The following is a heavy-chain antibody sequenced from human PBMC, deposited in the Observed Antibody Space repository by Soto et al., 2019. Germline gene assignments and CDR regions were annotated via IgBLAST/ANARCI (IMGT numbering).Heavy chain of an antibody. CDR1: GGSFSGYY. D-gene: IGHD2-15*01. CDR2: INHSGST. J-gene: IGHJ4*02. Sequence: SATLSLTCAVYGGSFSGYYWSWIRQPPGKGLEWSGEINHSGSTNYNPSLKSRVTISVDTSKNQFSLKLSSVTAADTAVYYCARRMEAGIVVVVAATPPYYFDYWGQGTLVTVSS. V-gene: IGHV4-34*01. CDR3: ARRMEAGIVVVVAATPPYYFDY.